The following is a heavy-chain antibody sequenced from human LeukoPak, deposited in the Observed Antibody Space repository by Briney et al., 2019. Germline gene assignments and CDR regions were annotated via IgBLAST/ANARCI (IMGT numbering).Heavy chain of an antibody. J-gene: IGHJ6*03. Sequence: SVKVSCKASGGTFSSYAISWVRQAPGQGLEWMGRIIPIFGTANYAQKFQGRVTITTDESTSTAYMELSSLRSEDTAVYYCASSLHYGDYYGNWSLPGDYYYYYYMDVWGKGTTVTVSS. D-gene: IGHD4-17*01. V-gene: IGHV1-69*05. CDR1: GGTFSSYA. CDR2: IIPIFGTA. CDR3: ASSLHYGDYYGNWSLPGDYYYYYYMDV.